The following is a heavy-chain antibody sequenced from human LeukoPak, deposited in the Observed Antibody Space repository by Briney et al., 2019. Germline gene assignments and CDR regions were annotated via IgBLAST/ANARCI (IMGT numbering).Heavy chain of an antibody. CDR1: GDSISSYY. CDR2: KYYSGST. Sequence: SETLSLSCTVSGDSISSYYWSWIRQPQGKGLGWIASKYYSGSTNYNLCLKSRVSVPVATSKDQFSLKLSSVAAADTAVYYCARRVVPQSGMDVWGQGTTVTVSS. D-gene: IGHD6-6*01. J-gene: IGHJ6*02. V-gene: IGHV4-59*01. CDR3: ARRVVPQSGMDV.